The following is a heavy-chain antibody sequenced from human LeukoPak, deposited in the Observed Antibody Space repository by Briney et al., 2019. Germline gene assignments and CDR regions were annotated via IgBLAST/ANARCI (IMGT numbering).Heavy chain of an antibody. Sequence: SETVSLTCTVSGGSISSGDYYWSWIRQPPGKGLEWIGYIYYSGSTYYNPSLKSRVTISVDTSKNQFSLKLSSVTAADTAVYYCARGGKAAVRFDLWGRGTLVTVSS. CDR3: ARGGKAAVRFDL. CDR2: IYYSGST. D-gene: IGHD2-15*01. V-gene: IGHV4-30-4*01. J-gene: IGHJ2*01. CDR1: GGSISSGDYY.